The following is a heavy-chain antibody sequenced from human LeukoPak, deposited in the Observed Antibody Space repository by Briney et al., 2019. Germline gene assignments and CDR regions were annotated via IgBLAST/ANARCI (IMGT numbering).Heavy chain of an antibody. CDR2: IYYSGST. CDR3: ARLGEPGDFQH. D-gene: IGHD3-16*01. CDR1: GGSISSYY. V-gene: IGHV4-59*08. J-gene: IGHJ1*01. Sequence: PSETLSLTCTVSGGSISSYYWSWIRQPPGKGLEWIGYIYYSGSTNYNPSLKSRVTISVDTSKNQFSLKLSSVTAADTAVYYCARLGEPGDFQHWGQGTLVTVSS.